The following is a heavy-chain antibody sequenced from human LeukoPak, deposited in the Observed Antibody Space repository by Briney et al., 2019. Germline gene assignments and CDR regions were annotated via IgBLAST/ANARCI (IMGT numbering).Heavy chain of an antibody. CDR3: ARGSWRFTMVRSPQSPYGGMDV. CDR2: IYYSGST. Sequence: ESSETLSLTCTVSGGSISSYYWSWIRQPPGKGLEWIGYIYYSGSTNYNPSLKSRVTISVDTSKNQFSLKLSSVTAADTAVYYCARGSWRFTMVRSPQSPYGGMDVWGQGTTVTVSS. CDR1: GGSISSYY. J-gene: IGHJ6*02. D-gene: IGHD3-10*01. V-gene: IGHV4-59*12.